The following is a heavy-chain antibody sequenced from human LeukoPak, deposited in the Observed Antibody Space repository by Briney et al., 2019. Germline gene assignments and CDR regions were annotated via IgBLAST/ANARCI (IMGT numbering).Heavy chain of an antibody. J-gene: IGHJ4*02. Sequence: SETLSLTCTVSGASVSSTTYDWGWIRQPPGKGLEWIGSISYSGGTYYNPSLKSRVTISVDKSKNQFSQKLSSVTAADTAVYYCARYWLGSGYWGQGTLVTVSS. CDR3: ARYWLGSGY. V-gene: IGHV4-39*07. D-gene: IGHD3-10*01. CDR2: ISYSGGT. CDR1: GASVSSTTYD.